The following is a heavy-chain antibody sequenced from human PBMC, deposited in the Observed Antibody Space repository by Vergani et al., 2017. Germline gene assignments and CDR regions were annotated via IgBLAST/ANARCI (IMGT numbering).Heavy chain of an antibody. V-gene: IGHV4-31*03. CDR1: GGSISSGGYY. CDR3: AXDILGGSYSSGWYKGFDP. Sequence: QVQLQESGPGLVKPSQTLSLTCTVSGGSISSGGYYWSWIRQHPGKGLEWIGYIYYSGSTYYNPSLKSRVTISVDTSKNQFSLKLSSVTAADTAVYYCAXDILGGSYSSGWYKGFDPWGQGTLVTVSS. D-gene: IGHD6-19*01. J-gene: IGHJ5*02. CDR2: IYYSGST.